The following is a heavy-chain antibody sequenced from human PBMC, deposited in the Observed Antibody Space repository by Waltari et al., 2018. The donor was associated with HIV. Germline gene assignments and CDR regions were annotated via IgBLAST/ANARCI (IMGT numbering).Heavy chain of an antibody. CDR2: IIPIFGTA. J-gene: IGHJ4*02. D-gene: IGHD4-17*01. CDR3: ARNMATVTQYYFDY. V-gene: IGHV1-69*01. CDR1: GGPFSSYA. Sequence: QVQLAQSGAEVKKPGSSVKLSCKTSGGPFSSYAISWVRQAPGQGLEWMGGIIPIFGTANYAQKFQGRVTITADESTSTAYMELSSLRSEDTAVYYCARNMATVTQYYFDYWGQGTLVTVSS.